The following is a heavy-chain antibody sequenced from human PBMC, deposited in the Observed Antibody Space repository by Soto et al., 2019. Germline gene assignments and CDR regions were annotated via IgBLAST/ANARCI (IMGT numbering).Heavy chain of an antibody. J-gene: IGHJ4*02. CDR2: IRQSGDRS. CDR1: GFIFSNFT. CDR3: VTAVRTRLDN. D-gene: IGHD3-10*01. V-gene: IGHV3-23*01. Sequence: GGSLRLSCAASGFIFSNFTMYWVRRAPGKGLEWVSSIRQSGDRSSYADSAKGRFTISRDNSKNTLYLQMNGLRLDDTAVYYCVTAVRTRLDNWGPGTLVTVSS.